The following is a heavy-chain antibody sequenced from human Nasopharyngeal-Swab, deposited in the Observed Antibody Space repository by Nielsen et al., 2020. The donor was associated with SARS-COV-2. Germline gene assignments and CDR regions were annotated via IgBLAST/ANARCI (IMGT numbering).Heavy chain of an antibody. CDR3: ARDSAVTRNDPFDI. J-gene: IGHJ3*02. CDR2: ISSSSSYI. Sequence: GGSLRLSCAASGFTFSSYSMNWVRQAPGKGLEWVSSISSSSSYIYYADSVKGRFTISRDNAKNSLYLQMNSLRAEDTAVYYCARDSAVTRNDPFDIWGQGTMVTVSS. V-gene: IGHV3-21*01. CDR1: GFTFSSYS. D-gene: IGHD4-17*01.